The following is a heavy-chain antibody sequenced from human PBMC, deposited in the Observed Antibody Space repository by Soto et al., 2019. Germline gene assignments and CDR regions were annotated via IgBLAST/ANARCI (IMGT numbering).Heavy chain of an antibody. CDR1: GYTFTSYD. CDR2: MNPNSVNT. D-gene: IGHD1-7*01. CDR3: ARERTGPNYFDY. Sequence: QVQLVQSGAEVKKPGASVKVSCKASGYTFTSYDINWVRQATGQGLEWMGWMNPNSVNTAYAQKFQGRVTMTRNTSISTAYMELSSLRSEDTAVYYCARERTGPNYFDYWGQGTLVTVSS. J-gene: IGHJ4*02. V-gene: IGHV1-8*01.